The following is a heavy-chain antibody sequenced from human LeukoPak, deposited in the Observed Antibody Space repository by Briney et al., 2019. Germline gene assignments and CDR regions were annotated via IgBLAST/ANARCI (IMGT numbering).Heavy chain of an antibody. D-gene: IGHD3-10*01. V-gene: IGHV4-59*01. CDR3: ARDYFGSGFFDY. CDR1: GVSISNYY. Sequence: SSETLSLTCTVSGVSISNYYWSWIRQPPGKGLEWIGYLYYSGSTNYNPSLQSRATISVDPSKSQFSLRLSSVTAADTAVYYCARDYFGSGFFDYWGQGILVTVSS. CDR2: LYYSGST. J-gene: IGHJ4*02.